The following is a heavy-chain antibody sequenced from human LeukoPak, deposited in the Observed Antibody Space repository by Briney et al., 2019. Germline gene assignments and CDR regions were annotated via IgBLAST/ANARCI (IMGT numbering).Heavy chain of an antibody. J-gene: IGHJ4*02. D-gene: IGHD3-3*01. CDR2: INHSGST. Sequence: PSETLSLTCAVYGGSFSGYYWSWIRQPPGKGLEWIGEINHSGSTNYNPSLKSRVTISVDTSKNQFSLKLSSVTAADTAVYYCASLDFWSGYPSDWGQGTLVTVSS. CDR1: GGSFSGYY. V-gene: IGHV4-34*01. CDR3: ASLDFWSGYPSD.